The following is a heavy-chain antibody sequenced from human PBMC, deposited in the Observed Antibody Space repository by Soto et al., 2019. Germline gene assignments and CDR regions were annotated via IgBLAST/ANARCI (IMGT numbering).Heavy chain of an antibody. V-gene: IGHV1-8*01. CDR2: MNPNSGNT. CDR3: ARGLGGSPPYRDY. J-gene: IGHJ4*02. D-gene: IGHD5-12*01. CDR1: GYTFTSYD. Sequence: ASVKVSCKASGYTFTSYDINWVRQATGQGLEWMGWMNPNSGNTGYAQKLQGRVTMTRDTSISTAYMELSSLTSDDTAMYYCARGLGGSPPYRDYWGQGTLVTVSS.